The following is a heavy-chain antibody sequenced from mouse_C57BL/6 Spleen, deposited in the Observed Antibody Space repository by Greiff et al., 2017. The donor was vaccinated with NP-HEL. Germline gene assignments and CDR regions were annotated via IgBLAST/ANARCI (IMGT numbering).Heavy chain of an antibody. CDR2: INPNNGGT. CDR1: GYTFTDYY. CDR3: ARRGSSGYEFAY. D-gene: IGHD3-2*02. J-gene: IGHJ3*01. Sequence: EVQLQQSGPELVKPGASVKISCKASGYTFTDYYMNWVKQSHGKSLEWIGDINPNNGGTSYNQKFKGKATLTVDKSSSTAYMELRSLTSEDSAVYYCARRGSSGYEFAYWGQGTLVTVSA. V-gene: IGHV1-26*01.